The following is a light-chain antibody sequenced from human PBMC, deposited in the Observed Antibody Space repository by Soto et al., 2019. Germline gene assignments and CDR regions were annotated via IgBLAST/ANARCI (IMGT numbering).Light chain of an antibody. CDR1: QTISSY. J-gene: IGKJ3*01. V-gene: IGKV1-39*01. CDR2: AAS. Sequence: DIQMTQSPSSLSASVGNRVTITCRASQTISSYLNWYQQKPGKAPKLLIYAASSLQGGVPSRFSGSGSGTDFTLTISSLQPEDFATYYCEQSYSTPFPFAPGTKVDIK. CDR3: EQSYSTPFP.